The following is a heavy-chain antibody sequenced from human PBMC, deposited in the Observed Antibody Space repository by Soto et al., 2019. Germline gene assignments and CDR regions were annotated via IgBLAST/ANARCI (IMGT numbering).Heavy chain of an antibody. CDR2: IIPIFGTA. CDR3: ARHDCISSKCYYYYYYGMDV. J-gene: IGHJ6*02. CDR1: GGTFSSYA. D-gene: IGHD2-2*01. V-gene: IGHV1-69*13. Sequence: SVKVSCKASGGTFSSYAISWVQQAPGQGLEWMGGIIPIFGTANYAQKFQGRVTITADESTSTAYMELSSLRSEDTAVYYCARHDCISSKCYYYYYYGMDVWGQGTTVTVSS.